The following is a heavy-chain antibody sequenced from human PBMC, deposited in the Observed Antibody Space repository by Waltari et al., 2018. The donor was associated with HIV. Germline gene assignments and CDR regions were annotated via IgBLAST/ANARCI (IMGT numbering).Heavy chain of an antibody. J-gene: IGHJ4*02. Sequence: QVHLPESGPGLVKPSETLSLTCAVSGYSISSGNYWGWIRQPQGKGLEWIGSIYHSGSTFYNPSLKSRVTISVDTSKNQFSLILSAVTAADTAVYYCARVVSGDNPDKWGQGTLVTVSS. D-gene: IGHD1-26*01. CDR2: IYHSGST. CDR3: ARVVSGDNPDK. CDR1: GYSISSGNY. V-gene: IGHV4-38-2*01.